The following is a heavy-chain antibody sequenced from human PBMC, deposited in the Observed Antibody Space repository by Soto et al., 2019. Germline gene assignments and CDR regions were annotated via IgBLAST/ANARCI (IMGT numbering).Heavy chain of an antibody. Sequence: QVQLVQSGAEVKKPGSSVKVSCKASGGTFSSYAISWVRQAPGQGLEWMGGIIPSFGTANYAQKFQGRVTITADESTSTAYMELSSLRSEDTAVYYCAPLLDGSSFAGAAGPEDHNWFDPWGQGTLVTVSS. CDR2: IIPSFGTA. V-gene: IGHV1-69*01. CDR1: GGTFSSYA. CDR3: APLLDGSSFAGAAGPEDHNWFDP. J-gene: IGHJ5*02. D-gene: IGHD6-6*01.